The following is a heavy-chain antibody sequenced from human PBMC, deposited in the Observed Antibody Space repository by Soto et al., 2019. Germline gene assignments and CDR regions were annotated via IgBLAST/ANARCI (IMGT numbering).Heavy chain of an antibody. CDR3: VVDTTGLLDY. CDR1: WFSFRSYG. CDR2: IWYDGNKK. J-gene: IGHJ4*02. D-gene: IGHD5-18*01. Sequence: PGGSLRLSCAASWFSFRSYGMHWVRQAPGKGLEWVAVIWYDGNKKYYGDSVRGRFTISRDNSQNTLYLEMNSLRAEDTAVYYCVVDTTGLLDYWGQGTLVTVSS. V-gene: IGHV3-33*03.